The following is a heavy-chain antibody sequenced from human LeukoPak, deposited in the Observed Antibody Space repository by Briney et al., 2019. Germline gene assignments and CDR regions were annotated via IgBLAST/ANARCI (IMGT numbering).Heavy chain of an antibody. CDR3: ASGEYYYDSSGYSDY. V-gene: IGHV3-21*01. D-gene: IGHD3-22*01. CDR1: GFTFSSYS. J-gene: IGHJ4*02. CDR2: ISSSSSYI. Sequence: PGGSLRLSCAASGFTFSSYSMNWVRQAPGKGLEWVSSISSSSSYIYYADSVKGRFTISRDNAKNSLYLQMNSLRAEDTAVYYCASGEYYYDSSGYSDYWGQGTPVTVSS.